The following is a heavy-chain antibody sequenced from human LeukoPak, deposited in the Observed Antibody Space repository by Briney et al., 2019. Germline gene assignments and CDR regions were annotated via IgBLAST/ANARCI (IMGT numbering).Heavy chain of an antibody. Sequence: ASVKVSCKASGGTFSSYAISWVRQAPGQGLEWMGGIIPIFGTANYAQKFQGRVTITADESTSTAYMELSSLRSEDTAVYYCARDTNYYGSGSYYQATNWFDPWGQGTLVTVSS. CDR1: GGTFSSYA. V-gene: IGHV1-69*13. CDR2: IIPIFGTA. CDR3: ARDTNYYGSGSYYQATNWFDP. D-gene: IGHD3-10*01. J-gene: IGHJ5*02.